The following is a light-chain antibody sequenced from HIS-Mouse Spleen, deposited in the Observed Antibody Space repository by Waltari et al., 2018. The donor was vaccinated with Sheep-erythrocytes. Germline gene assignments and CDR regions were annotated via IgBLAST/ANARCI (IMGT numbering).Light chain of an antibody. V-gene: IGKV3-20*01. CDR1: QSVSSSY. Sequence: EIVLTQSPGTLSLSPGERATLSCRASQSVSSSYLAWYQQKPGQAPRLLIYGASSRATGIPDRFSGSVSVTDFTLTISRLEPEDFAVYYCQQYGSSLRTFGQGTKVEIK. CDR2: GAS. CDR3: QQYGSSLRT. J-gene: IGKJ1*01.